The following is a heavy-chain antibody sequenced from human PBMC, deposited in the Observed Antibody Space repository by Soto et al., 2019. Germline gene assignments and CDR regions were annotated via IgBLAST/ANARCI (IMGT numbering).Heavy chain of an antibody. V-gene: IGHV3-30-3*01. CDR1: GFTFSSYA. CDR3: ARDLKGQTYSSSWYVAVPTPNWFDP. D-gene: IGHD6-13*01. CDR2: ISYDGSNK. Sequence: EGSLRLSCAASGFTFSSYAMHWVRQAPGKGLEWVAVISYDGSNKYYADSVKGRFTISRDNSKNTLYLQMNSLRAEDTALYYCARDLKGQTYSSSWYVAVPTPNWFDPWGQGTLVTVSS. J-gene: IGHJ5*02.